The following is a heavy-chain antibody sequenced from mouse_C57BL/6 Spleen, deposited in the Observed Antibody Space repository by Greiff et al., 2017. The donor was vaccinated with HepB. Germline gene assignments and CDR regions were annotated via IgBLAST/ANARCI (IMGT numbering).Heavy chain of an antibody. V-gene: IGHV1-54*01. CDR3: ARSLYYFDY. CDR2: INPGSGGT. D-gene: IGHD6-1*01. J-gene: IGHJ2*01. CDR1: GYAFTNYL. Sequence: VQRVESGAELVRPGTSVKVSCKASGYAFTNYLIEWVKQRPGQGLEWIGVINPGSGGTNYNEKFKGKATLTADKSSSTAYMQLSSLTSEDSAVYFCARSLYYFDYWGQGTTLTVSS.